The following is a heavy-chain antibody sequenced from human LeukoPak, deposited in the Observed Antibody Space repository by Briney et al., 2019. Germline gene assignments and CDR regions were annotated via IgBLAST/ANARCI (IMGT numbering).Heavy chain of an antibody. J-gene: IGHJ5*02. V-gene: IGHV4-38-2*02. CDR3: ARDLITMVRGVSEGAP. D-gene: IGHD3-10*01. Sequence: PSETLSLTCTVSGYSISSGYYWGWIRQPPGKGLEWIGSIYHSGSTYYNPSLKSRVTISVDTSKNQFSLKLSSVTAADTAVYYCARDLITMVRGVSEGAPWGQGTLVTVSS. CDR2: IYHSGST. CDR1: GYSISSGYY.